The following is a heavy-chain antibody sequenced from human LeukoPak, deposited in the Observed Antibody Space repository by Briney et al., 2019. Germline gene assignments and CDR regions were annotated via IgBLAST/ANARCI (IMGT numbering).Heavy chain of an antibody. CDR1: GFTFSSYS. Sequence: GGSLRLSCAASGFTFSSYSMNWVRQAPGKGLEWVSYISNSSSTINYADSVKGRFTTSRDNAKNSLYLQMDSLRAEDTAVYYCARGMSSGSRYGFDPWGQGNLVTVSS. D-gene: IGHD6-19*01. CDR2: ISNSSSTI. CDR3: ARGMSSGSRYGFDP. V-gene: IGHV3-48*01. J-gene: IGHJ5*02.